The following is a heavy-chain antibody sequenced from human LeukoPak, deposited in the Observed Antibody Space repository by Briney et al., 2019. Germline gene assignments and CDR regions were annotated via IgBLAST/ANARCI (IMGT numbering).Heavy chain of an antibody. D-gene: IGHD5-12*01. CDR2: IYYSGST. Sequence: ASETLSLTCTVSGVSISSSYWSWIRQPPGKGLEWIGYIYYSGSTNYNPSLKSRVTMSLDTSKNQFSLKLSSVSAADTAVYYCARGIQYWLGSFDPWGQGTLVTVSS. CDR1: GVSISSSY. J-gene: IGHJ5*02. CDR3: ARGIQYWLGSFDP. V-gene: IGHV4-59*01.